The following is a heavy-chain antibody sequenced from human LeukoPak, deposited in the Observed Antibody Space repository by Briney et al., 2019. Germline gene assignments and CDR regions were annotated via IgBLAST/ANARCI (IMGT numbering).Heavy chain of an antibody. D-gene: IGHD6-19*01. Sequence: PSETLSLTCTVSGDSISSYYWSWIRQPPGKGLEYIGYIYYSGSTNYNPSLKSRVTISLDTSKNQFSLRLNSVTAADTAVYYCARVGPVSGIDYWGQGTLVTVSS. CDR1: GDSISSYY. J-gene: IGHJ4*02. V-gene: IGHV4-59*01. CDR2: IYYSGST. CDR3: ARVGPVSGIDY.